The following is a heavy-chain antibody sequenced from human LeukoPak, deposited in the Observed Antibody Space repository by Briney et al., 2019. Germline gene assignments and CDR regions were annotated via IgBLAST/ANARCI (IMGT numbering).Heavy chain of an antibody. Sequence: SETLSLTCTVSGGSISSSSYYWGWIRQPPGKGLEWIGIIYYSGSTYYNPSLKSRVTISVDTSENQFSLKLSSVTAADTAVYYCARRHYYGSAYDYWGQGTLVTVSS. J-gene: IGHJ4*02. D-gene: IGHD3-10*01. CDR2: IYYSGST. CDR3: ARRHYYGSAYDY. CDR1: GGSISSSSYY. V-gene: IGHV4-39*01.